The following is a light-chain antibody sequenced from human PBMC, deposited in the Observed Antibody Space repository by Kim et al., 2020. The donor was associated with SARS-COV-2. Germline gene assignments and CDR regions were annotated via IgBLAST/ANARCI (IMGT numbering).Light chain of an antibody. CDR3: GTWDDIVDAWV. V-gene: IGLV1-44*01. Sequence: ELTQPPSASGTPGQRVEIFCSGSRSNIGLNAVSWYQLFPWTAPKLVICDNDRRPSGVPYRISGSKAGTSASLALSGLQSEAEADYYFGTWDDIVDAWVSGGGTNWTVL. CDR2: DND. J-gene: IGLJ3*02. CDR1: RSNIGLNA.